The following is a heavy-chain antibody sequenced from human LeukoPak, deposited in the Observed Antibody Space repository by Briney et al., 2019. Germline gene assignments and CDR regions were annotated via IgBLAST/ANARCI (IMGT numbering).Heavy chain of an antibody. V-gene: IGHV3-74*01. CDR1: GFSFSTYW. J-gene: IGHJ4*02. Sequence: GSLRLSCAASGFSFSTYWMHWVRQAPGKGLVWVSHINSDGRNTTYADSVTGRFTISRDNAKNTLYLQMNSLRAEDTAMYYCARVLAQQQGYWGQGTLVTVSS. CDR3: ARVLAQQQGY. CDR2: INSDGRNT. D-gene: IGHD6-13*01.